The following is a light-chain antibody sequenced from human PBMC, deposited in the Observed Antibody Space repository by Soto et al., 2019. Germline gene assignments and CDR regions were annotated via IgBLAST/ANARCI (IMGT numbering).Light chain of an antibody. CDR3: QQRSNWQIT. CDR1: QSVSSY. J-gene: IGKJ5*01. V-gene: IGKV3-11*01. Sequence: EIVMTHSPATLYVSPEEGAPLSXXASQSVSSYLAWYQQKPGQAPRVXIYDASNRATGIPARFSGSGSGTDFTLTISSLEPEDFAVYYCQQRSNWQITFGQGTRLEIK. CDR2: DAS.